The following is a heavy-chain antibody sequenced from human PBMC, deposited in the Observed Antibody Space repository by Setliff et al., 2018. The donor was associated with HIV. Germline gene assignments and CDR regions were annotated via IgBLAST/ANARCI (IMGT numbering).Heavy chain of an antibody. CDR2: ISHSGSPI. Sequence: GGSLRLSCAASGFTFSSYWMSWVRQAPGKGLEWVSYISHSGSPIYYADSVKGRFTISRDNAKNSLYLQMNSLRVEDTAVYYCARDLHVLYTNSGGGFDYWGQGTLVTVSS. J-gene: IGHJ4*02. CDR3: ARDLHVLYTNSGGGFDY. CDR1: GFTFSSYW. V-gene: IGHV3-48*04. D-gene: IGHD6-6*01.